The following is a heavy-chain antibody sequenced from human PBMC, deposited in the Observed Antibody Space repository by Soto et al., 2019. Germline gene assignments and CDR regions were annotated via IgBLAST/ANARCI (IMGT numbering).Heavy chain of an antibody. V-gene: IGHV4-31*03. D-gene: IGHD3-22*01. Sequence: SETLSLTCTVSGGSISSGGYYWSWIRQHPGKGLEWIGYIYYSGSTYYNPSLKSRVTISVDTSKNQFSLKLSSVTAADTAVYYCATYYYESSGDYPSVGFDYWGQGTLVTVSS. CDR3: ATYYYESSGDYPSVGFDY. CDR1: GGSISSGGYY. CDR2: IYYSGST. J-gene: IGHJ4*02.